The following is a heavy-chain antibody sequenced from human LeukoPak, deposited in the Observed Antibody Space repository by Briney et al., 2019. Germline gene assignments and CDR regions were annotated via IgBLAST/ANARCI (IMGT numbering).Heavy chain of an antibody. V-gene: IGHV3-30*03. CDR1: GFTFSTYA. J-gene: IGHJ3*02. D-gene: IGHD6-13*01. CDR3: ARTRGIAAAGAWTPFDI. CDR2: ISYDGRNK. Sequence: GSLRLSCAASGFTFSTYAMNWVRQAPGKGLDWVALISYDGRNKYYADSVKGRFTISRDNSKNTLYLQMSSLRAEDTALYYCARTRGIAAAGAWTPFDIWGQGTMVTVSS.